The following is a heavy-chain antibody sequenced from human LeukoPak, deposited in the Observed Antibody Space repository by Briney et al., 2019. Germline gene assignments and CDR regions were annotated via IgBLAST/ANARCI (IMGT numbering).Heavy chain of an antibody. V-gene: IGHV4-4*07. D-gene: IGHD2-2*01. CDR3: AKDIVVVPALHDAFDI. CDR1: GGSISSYY. J-gene: IGHJ3*02. CDR2: IYTSGST. Sequence: SETLSLTCTVSGGSISSYYWSWIRQPAGKGLEWIGRIYTSGSTNYNPSLKSRVTMSVDTSKNQFSLKLSSVTAADTAVYYCAKDIVVVPALHDAFDIWGQRTMVTVSS.